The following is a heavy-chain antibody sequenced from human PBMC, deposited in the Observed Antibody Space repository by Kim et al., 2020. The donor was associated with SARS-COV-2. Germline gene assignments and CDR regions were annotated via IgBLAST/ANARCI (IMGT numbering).Heavy chain of an antibody. CDR2: ISSSSSTI. V-gene: IGHV3-48*02. CDR3: ARDKSSASSWYGFKDY. CDR1: GFTFSSYS. J-gene: IGHJ4*02. Sequence: GGSLRLSCAASGFTFSSYSMNWVRQAPGKGLEWVSYISSSSSTIYYADSVKGRFTISRDNAKNSLYLQMNSLRDEDTAVYYCARDKSSASSWYGFKDYWGQGTLVTVSS. D-gene: IGHD6-13*01.